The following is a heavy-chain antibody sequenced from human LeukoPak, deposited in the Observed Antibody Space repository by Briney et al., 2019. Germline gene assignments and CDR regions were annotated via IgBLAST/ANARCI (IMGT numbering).Heavy chain of an antibody. V-gene: IGHV4-59*11. Sequence: SETLSLTCTVSGGSISSHYWTWIRQPPGKGLEWIGDIYDSENTRYNPSLKSRISISVDTSKNQFSLKLSSVTAADTAVYYCARDLGYCSSTSCHAPFDYWGQGTLVTVSS. CDR2: IYDSENT. CDR1: GGSISSHY. D-gene: IGHD2-2*01. CDR3: ARDLGYCSSTSCHAPFDY. J-gene: IGHJ4*02.